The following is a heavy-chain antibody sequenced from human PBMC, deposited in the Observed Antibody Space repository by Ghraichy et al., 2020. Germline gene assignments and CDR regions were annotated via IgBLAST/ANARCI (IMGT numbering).Heavy chain of an antibody. CDR3: ARDRRDCGGDCFLNWFDP. J-gene: IGHJ5*02. CDR1: GFTFSSYW. D-gene: IGHD2-21*02. CDR2: IKQDGSEK. V-gene: IGHV3-7*01. Sequence: GESLRLSCAASGFTFSSYWMSWVRQAPGKGLEWVANIKQDGSEKYYVDSVKCRFTISRDNAKNSLYLQMNSLRAEDTAVYYCARDRRDCGGDCFLNWFDPWGQGTLVTVSS.